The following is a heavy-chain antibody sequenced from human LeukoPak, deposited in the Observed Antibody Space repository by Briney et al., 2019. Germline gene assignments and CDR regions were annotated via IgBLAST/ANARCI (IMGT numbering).Heavy chain of an antibody. CDR3: ARDDRGYNWFDP. J-gene: IGHJ5*02. CDR1: GYTFTSYG. Sequence: ASVKVSCKASGYTFTSYGISWVRHAPGQGLEWMGWISAYNGNTNYAQKLQGRVTMTTDTSTSTAYMELRSLRSDDTAVYYCARDDRGYNWFDPWGQGTLVTVSS. D-gene: IGHD5-12*01. CDR2: ISAYNGNT. V-gene: IGHV1-18*01.